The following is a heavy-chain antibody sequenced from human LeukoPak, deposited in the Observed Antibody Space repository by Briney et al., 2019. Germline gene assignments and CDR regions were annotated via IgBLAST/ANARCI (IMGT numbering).Heavy chain of an antibody. V-gene: IGHV3-74*01. Sequence: GGSLRLSCAASGFTFSSYWMPWVRQAPGKGLVWVSRINSDGSSTSYADSVKGRFTISRDNAKNTLHLQMKSLTVEDTAVYYCAKGGSYTIDYWGQGILVSVSS. J-gene: IGHJ4*02. D-gene: IGHD1-26*01. CDR3: AKGGSYTIDY. CDR1: GFTFSSYW. CDR2: INSDGSST.